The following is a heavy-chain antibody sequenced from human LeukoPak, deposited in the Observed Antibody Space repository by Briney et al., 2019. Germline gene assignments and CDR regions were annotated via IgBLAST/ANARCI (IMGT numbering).Heavy chain of an antibody. CDR3: ARDPPLGYCSRSSCPHLDY. J-gene: IGHJ4*02. D-gene: IGHD2-2*01. V-gene: IGHV3-21*01. CDR2: ISSGSSFI. CDR1: GFTFSRYS. Sequence: GGSLRLSCAASGFTFSRYSMNWVRQAPGKGLEWVSSISSGSSFIYYADSVKGRLPISGDNAKDSLYMQRNSLRAEDTAVYYCARDPPLGYCSRSSCPHLDYWGQGTLVTVSS.